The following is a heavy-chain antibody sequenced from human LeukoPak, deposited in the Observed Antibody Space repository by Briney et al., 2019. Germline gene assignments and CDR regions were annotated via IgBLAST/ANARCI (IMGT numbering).Heavy chain of an antibody. V-gene: IGHV4-31*03. CDR2: TFYSGGP. J-gene: IGHJ3*02. CDR3: ARACSSTSCNVFGGAQDI. CDR1: GGSISSGSYY. D-gene: IGHD2-2*01. Sequence: KSSETLSLTCTVSGGSISSGSYYWSWIRQHPGKGPESIGYTFYSGGPYYNPSLRSRVTISVDTSKHQFSLKLSSVTAADTAAYYCARACSSTSCNVFGGAQDIWGQGTMVTVSS.